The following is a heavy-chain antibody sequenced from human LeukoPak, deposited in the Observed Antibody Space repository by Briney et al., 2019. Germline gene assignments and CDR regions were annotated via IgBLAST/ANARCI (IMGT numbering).Heavy chain of an antibody. Sequence: ATVKVSRKASGYTFTSYGISWVRQAPGQGLEWMGWISAYNGNTNYAQKLQGRVTMTTDTSTSTAYMELRSLRSDDTAVYYCARDRFDCISTRCPYGDAFDIWGQGTMVTVSS. CDR3: ARDRFDCISTRCPYGDAFDI. CDR1: GYTFTSYG. J-gene: IGHJ3*02. D-gene: IGHD2-2*01. CDR2: ISAYNGNT. V-gene: IGHV1-18*01.